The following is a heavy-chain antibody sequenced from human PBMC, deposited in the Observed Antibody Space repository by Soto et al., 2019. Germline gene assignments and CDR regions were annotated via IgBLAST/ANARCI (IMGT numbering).Heavy chain of an antibody. CDR2: ISYDGSNK. CDR1: GFTFSSYA. V-gene: IGHV3-30-3*01. D-gene: IGHD3-9*01. CDR3: ARGHILTGYYIHYYYGMDV. J-gene: IGHJ6*02. Sequence: GGSLRLSCAASGFTFSSYAMHWVRQAPGKGLEWVAVISYDGSNKYYADSVKGRFTISRDNSKNTLYLQMNSLRAEDTAVYYCARGHILTGYYIHYYYGMDVWGQGTTVTVSS.